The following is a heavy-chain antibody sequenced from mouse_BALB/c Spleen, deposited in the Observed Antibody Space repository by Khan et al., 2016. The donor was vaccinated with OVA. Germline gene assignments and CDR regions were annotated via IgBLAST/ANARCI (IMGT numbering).Heavy chain of an antibody. CDR3: ARPGTSSWFAY. CDR2: IDPFNGST. D-gene: IGHD1-1*01. V-gene: IGHV1S135*01. CDR1: GYSFTTYY. Sequence: VQLQQSGPELMKPGASVKISCKASGYSFTTYYIHWVKQSHGKSLEWIGYIDPFNGSTTYNQKFKGKATLTVDKSSSTAYMHLSSLKSEGSAVYSCARPGTSSWFAYWGQGTLVTVSA. J-gene: IGHJ3*01.